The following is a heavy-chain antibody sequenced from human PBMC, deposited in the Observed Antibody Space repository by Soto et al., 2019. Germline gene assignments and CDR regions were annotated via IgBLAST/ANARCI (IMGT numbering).Heavy chain of an antibody. V-gene: IGHV1-18*01. J-gene: IGHJ1*01. CDR2: VSAYNGNT. D-gene: IGHD3-10*01. Sequence: ASVKVSCKASGYTFTSYGISWVRQAPGQGLEWMGWVSAYNGNTNYAQKLQGRVTMTTDTSTSTAYMELRSLRSDDTAVYYCASSASRYGDYFQHWGQGTLVTVSS. CDR1: GYTFTSYG. CDR3: ASSASRYGDYFQH.